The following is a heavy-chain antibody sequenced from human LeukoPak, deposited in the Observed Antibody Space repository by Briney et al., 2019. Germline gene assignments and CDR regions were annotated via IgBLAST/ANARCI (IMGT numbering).Heavy chain of an antibody. J-gene: IGHJ4*02. CDR3: ARDLGGQSSSSWYGY. CDR2: ISAYNGNT. CDR1: VYTFTSYG. D-gene: IGHD6-13*01. Sequence: GASVKVSFKPSVYTFTSYGISWVRQAPGQGLEWMGGISAYNGNTNYAQKLQGRVTMTTDTSTSTAYMELRSLRSDDTAVYYCARDLGGQSSSSWYGYWGQGTLVTVSS. V-gene: IGHV1-18*01.